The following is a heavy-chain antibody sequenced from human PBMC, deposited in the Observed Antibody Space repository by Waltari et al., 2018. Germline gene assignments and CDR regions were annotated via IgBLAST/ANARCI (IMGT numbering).Heavy chain of an antibody. D-gene: IGHD3-22*01. Sequence: EEQLVESGGGLIQPGESLRVSCAVSGFTFNKYWMNWVRQSPGKGLVGGARINSDGSDTSYADFVKGRFTISRDNAKNTVYLQMKSLRAEDTAVYFCARVARKTYSSPVPGRDYYYGMDVWGLGTTVTVSS. CDR1: GFTFNKYW. J-gene: IGHJ6*02. CDR3: ARVARKTYSSPVPGRDYYYGMDV. V-gene: IGHV3-74*01. CDR2: INSDGSDT.